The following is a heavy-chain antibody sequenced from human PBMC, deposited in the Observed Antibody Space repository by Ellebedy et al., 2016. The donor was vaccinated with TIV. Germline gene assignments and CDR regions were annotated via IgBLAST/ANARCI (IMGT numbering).Heavy chain of an antibody. CDR2: IYYGGST. Sequence: SETLSLXXTISGGSVSSGRYCWSWIRQPPGKGLEWIGYIYYGGSTNYNPSLKSRVTISVDTSKNQFSLKLSSVTAADTAVYYCARGKVDSSSPQTFKRPSRRRTRGFDYWGQGTLVTVSS. D-gene: IGHD6-6*01. J-gene: IGHJ4*02. V-gene: IGHV4-61*01. CDR3: ARGKVDSSSPQTFKRPSRRRTRGFDY. CDR1: GGSVSSGRYC.